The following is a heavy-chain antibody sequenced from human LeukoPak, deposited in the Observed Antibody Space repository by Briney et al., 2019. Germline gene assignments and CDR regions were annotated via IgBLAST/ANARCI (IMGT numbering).Heavy chain of an antibody. J-gene: IGHJ4*02. CDR2: IKQDGSAK. CDR3: AKVGGSGWYFDY. Sequence: QPGGSLRLSCAASGFIFISYWMRWVREAPGKGLEWVANIKQDGSAKNYVDSVKGRFTISRDNAKNSLYLQLNSLRAEDTAVYYCAKVGGSGWYFDYWGQGTLVTVSS. V-gene: IGHV3-7*03. D-gene: IGHD6-19*01. CDR1: GFIFISYW.